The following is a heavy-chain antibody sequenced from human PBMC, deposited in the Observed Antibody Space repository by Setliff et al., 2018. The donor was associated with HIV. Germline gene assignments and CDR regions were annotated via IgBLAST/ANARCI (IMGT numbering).Heavy chain of an antibody. CDR3: AKGASLVPRRPHFCYFDY. J-gene: IGHJ4*02. Sequence: PGGSLRLSCAASEFTFSVYAMSWLRQAPGKGLEWVSGISGSGSSTYYADSVKGRFTISRDNSKNTLYLQMNRLRADDTAIYYCAKGASLVPRRPHFCYFDYWGQGALVTVPQ. CDR2: ISGSGSST. V-gene: IGHV3-23*01. CDR1: EFTFSVYA. D-gene: IGHD3-16*02.